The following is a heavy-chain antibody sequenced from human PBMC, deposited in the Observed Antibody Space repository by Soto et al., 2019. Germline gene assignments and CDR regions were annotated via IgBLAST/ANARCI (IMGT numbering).Heavy chain of an antibody. V-gene: IGHV4-30-2*01. J-gene: IGHJ3*02. CDR2: IYESGRT. Sequence: PSETLSLTCIVSGASISTGGYSWSWIRQPPGKGPEWIGYIYESGRTYYKPSLKSRASISMDMSKNQFSLRLTSVTAADTAVYYCARGGSSDWQVALDIWGQGTMVTVSS. D-gene: IGHD6-19*01. CDR1: GASISTGGYS. CDR3: ARGGSSDWQVALDI.